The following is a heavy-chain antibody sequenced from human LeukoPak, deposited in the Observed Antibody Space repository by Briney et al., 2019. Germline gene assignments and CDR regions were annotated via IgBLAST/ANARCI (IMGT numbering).Heavy chain of an antibody. CDR1: GYSISSGYY. D-gene: IGHD1-26*01. Sequence: SETLSLTCTVSGYSISSGYYWGWIRQPPGKGLEWIGYIYYSGTTNYNPSLKSRVTMSVDTSKNQFSLKLSSVTAADTAVYYCARVGATGYDAFDIWGQGTMVTVSS. J-gene: IGHJ3*02. CDR3: ARVGATGYDAFDI. CDR2: IYYSGTT. V-gene: IGHV4-61*05.